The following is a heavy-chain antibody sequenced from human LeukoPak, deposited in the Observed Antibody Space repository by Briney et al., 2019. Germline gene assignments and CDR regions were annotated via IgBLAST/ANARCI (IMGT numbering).Heavy chain of an antibody. CDR1: GGSISSYY. D-gene: IGHD6-6*01. CDR3: ARDLEYSSSARRYYYYYMDV. V-gene: IGHV4-4*07. Sequence: KPSETLSLTCTVSGGSISSYYWSWIRQPAGKGLEWIGRIYTSGGTNYNPSLKSRVTISVDKSKNQFSLKLSSVTAADTAVYYCARDLEYSSSARRYYYYYMDVWGKGTTVTVSS. CDR2: IYTSGGT. J-gene: IGHJ6*03.